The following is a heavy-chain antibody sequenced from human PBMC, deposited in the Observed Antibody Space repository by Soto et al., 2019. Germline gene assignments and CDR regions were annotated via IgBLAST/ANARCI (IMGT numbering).Heavy chain of an antibody. CDR1: GGSVGGGGYY. CDR2: INQNGST. Sequence: SETLSLPCTVSGGSVGGGGYYWSCTRQPPGKRLEWIGKINQNGSTNYNPSLKSRVTISVDTSKNQFSLKLTSVTAADTAVYYCARDKITGLFDYWGQGTLVSVSS. D-gene: IGHD2-8*02. J-gene: IGHJ4*02. CDR3: ARDKITGLFDY. V-gene: IGHV4-61*08.